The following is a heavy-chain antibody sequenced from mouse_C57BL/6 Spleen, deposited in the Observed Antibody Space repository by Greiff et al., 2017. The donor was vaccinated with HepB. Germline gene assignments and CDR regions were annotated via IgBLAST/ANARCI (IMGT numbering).Heavy chain of an antibody. J-gene: IGHJ3*01. CDR3: ASGGNYGDFAY. V-gene: IGHV1-82*01. D-gene: IGHD2-1*01. CDR2: IYPGDGDT. Sequence: QVQLQQSGPELVKPGASVKISCKASGYAFSSYWMNWVKQRPGKGLEWIGRIYPGDGDTNYNGKFKGKATLTADKSSSTAYMQLSSLTSEDSAVYFCASGGNYGDFAYWGQGTLVTVSA. CDR1: GYAFSSYW.